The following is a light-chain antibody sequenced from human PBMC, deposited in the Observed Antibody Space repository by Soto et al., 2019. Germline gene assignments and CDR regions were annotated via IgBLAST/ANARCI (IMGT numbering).Light chain of an antibody. V-gene: IGLV2-23*02. CDR1: SSDVGSYNF. J-gene: IGLJ2*01. CDR2: EVS. Sequence: QSVLTQPASVSGSPGQSITLSCTGSSSDVGSYNFVSWYQQHPGKAPKLIIYEVSERPSGVSHRFSGSKSGSTASLTISGLQAEDEADYYCCSYAGRSTLIFGGGTKLTVL. CDR3: CSYAGRSTLI.